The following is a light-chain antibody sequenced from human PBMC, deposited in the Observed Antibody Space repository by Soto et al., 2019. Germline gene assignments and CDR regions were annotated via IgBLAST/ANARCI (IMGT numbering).Light chain of an antibody. CDR1: QSVSSSY. V-gene: IGKV3-20*01. J-gene: IGKJ1*01. CDR3: QQYGSSPPWT. Sequence: EIVLTQSPGTLSLSPGERATLSCRASQSVSSSYLTWYQQKPGQAPRLLIYGASSRAPGIPDRFSGSGSGTDFTLIISRLEPEDFAVYYCQQYGSSPPWTFGQGTKVEVK. CDR2: GAS.